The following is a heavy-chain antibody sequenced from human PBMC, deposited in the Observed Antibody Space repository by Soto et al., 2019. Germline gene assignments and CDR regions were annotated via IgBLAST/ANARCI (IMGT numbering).Heavy chain of an antibody. CDR2: ISSSSSYI. Sequence: EVQLVESGGGLVKAGGSLRRSCAAYGFTFSSYSMNWVRQAPGEGLEWVSSISSSSSYIYYADSVKGRFTISRDNAKNSLYMQMNSMRAEDTAVYYCARAPGSGGPCGQGTLVTVSS. V-gene: IGHV3-21*01. CDR1: GFTFSSYS. J-gene: IGHJ5*02. D-gene: IGHD2-15*01. CDR3: ARAPGSGGP.